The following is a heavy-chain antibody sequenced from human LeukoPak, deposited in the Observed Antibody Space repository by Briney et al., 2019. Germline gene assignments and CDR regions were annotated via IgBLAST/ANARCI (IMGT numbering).Heavy chain of an antibody. J-gene: IGHJ6*02. D-gene: IGHD3-9*01. CDR1: GFIFSSHA. CDR3: TRDLMDYDVSTGLHHYYMDV. CDR2: IKKDGSEK. V-gene: IGHV3-7*01. Sequence: GGSLRLSCAASGFIFSSHAMHWVRQAPGKGLEWVANIKKDGSEKNCLESAKGRFTISRDNAKNTLYLQMNTPRVEDTAVYYCTRDLMDYDVSTGLHHYYMDVWGQGTTVTVSS.